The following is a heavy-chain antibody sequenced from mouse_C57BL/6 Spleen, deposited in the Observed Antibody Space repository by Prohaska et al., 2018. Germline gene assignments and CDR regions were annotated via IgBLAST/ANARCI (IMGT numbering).Heavy chain of an antibody. Sequence: QVQLQQPGAELVKPGASVKMSCKASGYTFTSYWITWVKQRPGQGLEWIGDIYPGSDSTNYNENFKGKATLTVDTCSSTAYMQLSSLTSEDSAVYYCARRYYGSSYWYFDVWGTGTTVTVSS. CDR3: ARRYYGSSYWYFDV. CDR2: IYPGSDST. V-gene: IGHV1-55*01. J-gene: IGHJ1*03. D-gene: IGHD1-1*01. CDR1: GYTFTSYW.